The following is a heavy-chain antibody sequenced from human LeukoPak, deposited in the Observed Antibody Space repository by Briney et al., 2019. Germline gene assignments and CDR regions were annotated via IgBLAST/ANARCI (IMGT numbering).Heavy chain of an antibody. CDR3: ARQSGYFDY. J-gene: IGHJ4*03. CDR2: IYYSGGT. Sequence: SETLSLTCTVSGGSISTYYWSWIRQPPGKGLEWIGHIYYSGGTTYNPSLKSRVTISVDTSKDQFSLKLSSVTAADTAVYYCARQSGYFDYWGQGALVTVSS. V-gene: IGHV4-59*08. CDR1: GGSISTYY.